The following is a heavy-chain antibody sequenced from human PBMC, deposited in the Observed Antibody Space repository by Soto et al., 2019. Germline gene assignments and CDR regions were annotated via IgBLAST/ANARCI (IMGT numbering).Heavy chain of an antibody. CDR1: GFTFRNHA. D-gene: IGHD2-15*01. CDR2: IAYDGSNA. Sequence: GESLKISCAASGFTFRNHAMHWVRQAPGKGLECLAVIAYDGSNAFYRDSVKGRFTISRDNSKNTLYLHMNSLRSEDTGVYYCARGDREDILVVVGARPGEYGIDICGQGTTVTVSS. J-gene: IGHJ6*02. V-gene: IGHV3-30-3*01. CDR3: ARGDREDILVVVGARPGEYGIDI.